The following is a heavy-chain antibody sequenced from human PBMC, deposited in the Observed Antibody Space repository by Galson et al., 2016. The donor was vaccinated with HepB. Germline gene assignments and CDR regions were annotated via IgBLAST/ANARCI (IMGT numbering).Heavy chain of an antibody. Sequence: CAASRFTFSTYGMHWVRQAPGKGLEWVAIISDDGSYKDYADSVKGRFTISRDNSKNTLYLQMDSLRPDDTALYYCTKPTRGGGYSFLIESWGQGTLVTVSS. V-gene: IGHV3-30*18. CDR3: TKPTRGGGYSFLIES. CDR1: RFTFSTYG. D-gene: IGHD1-26*01. CDR2: ISDDGSYK. J-gene: IGHJ4*02.